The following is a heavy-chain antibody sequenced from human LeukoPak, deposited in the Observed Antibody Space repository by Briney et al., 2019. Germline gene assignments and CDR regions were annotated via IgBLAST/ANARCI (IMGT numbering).Heavy chain of an antibody. V-gene: IGHV3-7*01. CDR2: IKQDGSEK. D-gene: IGHD2-2*01. Sequence: GRSLRPSCAAYGFTFSSYWMSWVRQPPGEGMEWVANIKQDGSEKYYVDSVKGRFTISRDNAKNSLYLQMNSLRAEDTAVYYCARDFRVGYCSSTSCYREDYCYYMDVWGKGTTVTVSS. J-gene: IGHJ6*03. CDR1: GFTFSSYW. CDR3: ARDFRVGYCSSTSCYREDYCYYMDV.